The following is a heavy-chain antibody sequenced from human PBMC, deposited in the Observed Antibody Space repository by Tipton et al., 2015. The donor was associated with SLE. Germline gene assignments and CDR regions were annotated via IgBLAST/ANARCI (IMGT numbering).Heavy chain of an antibody. CDR2: TYYRSKWYN. D-gene: IGHD5/OR15-5a*01. J-gene: IGHJ4*02. CDR3: ARAWGVSTTSFDY. Sequence: GLVKPSQTLSLSCAISGDNVSSNSAAWNWIRQSPSRGLEWLGRTYYRSKWYNVYAVYVKSRITINPDTSKNQFSLQLNSVTPEDTAVYYCARAWGVSTTSFDYGGKGTRVTGSA. V-gene: IGHV6-1*01. CDR1: GDNVSSNSAA.